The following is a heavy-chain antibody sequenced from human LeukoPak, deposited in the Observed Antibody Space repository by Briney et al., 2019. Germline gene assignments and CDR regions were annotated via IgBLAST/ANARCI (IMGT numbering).Heavy chain of an antibody. CDR1: GGTFSSYA. V-gene: IGHV1-69*13. CDR2: IIPIFGTA. J-gene: IGHJ5*02. D-gene: IGHD4-17*01. Sequence: ASVTVSCKASGGTFSSYAISWVRQAPGQGLEWMGGIIPIFGTANYAQKFQGRVTITADESTSTAYMELSSLRSEDRAVYYWARGVDYGTLVSWGQGTLVTVSS. CDR3: ARGVDYGTLVS.